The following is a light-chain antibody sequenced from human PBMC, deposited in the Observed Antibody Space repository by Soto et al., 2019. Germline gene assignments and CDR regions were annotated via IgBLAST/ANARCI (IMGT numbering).Light chain of an antibody. Sequence: QSALTQPPSASGSPGQSVTISYTGTSSDVGGYNYVSWYQQHPGKAPKLMIYEVNKRPSGVPDRFSGSKSGNTASLTVSGLQAEDEADYYSTSRAGNTVVFGGGTKVTVL. J-gene: IGLJ2*01. V-gene: IGLV2-8*01. CDR1: SSDVGGYNY. CDR2: EVN. CDR3: TSRAGNTVV.